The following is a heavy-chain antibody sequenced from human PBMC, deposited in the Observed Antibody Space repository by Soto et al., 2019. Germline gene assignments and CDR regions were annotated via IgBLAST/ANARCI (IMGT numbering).Heavy chain of an antibody. D-gene: IGHD3-16*01. Sequence: ASVKVSCKASGGTFSSYAISWVRQAPGQGLEWMGGIIPIFGTANYAQKFQGRVTITADESTSTAYMELSSLRSEDTAVYYCARSPSWGGYYYYGMDVWGQGTTVTVSS. CDR1: GGTFSSYA. CDR3: ARSPSWGGYYYYGMDV. CDR2: IIPIFGTA. J-gene: IGHJ6*02. V-gene: IGHV1-69*13.